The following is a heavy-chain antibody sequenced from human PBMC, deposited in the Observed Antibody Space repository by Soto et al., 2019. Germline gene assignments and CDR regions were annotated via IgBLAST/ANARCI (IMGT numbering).Heavy chain of an antibody. CDR3: ASGASRWYPYFFDS. V-gene: IGHV1-69*01. Sequence: QAQVVQSGAEVRKPGSSVKLSCKASEGTFNSYAIAWVRQAPVQGLEWMGGIIPYYNTLNYAQKFQDRVTNTADDSANTVDMELSSRRSDDTAVYFCASGASRWYPYFFDSWAQGTLVTVSS. CDR1: EGTFNSYA. J-gene: IGHJ4*02. D-gene: IGHD6-13*01. CDR2: IIPYYNTL.